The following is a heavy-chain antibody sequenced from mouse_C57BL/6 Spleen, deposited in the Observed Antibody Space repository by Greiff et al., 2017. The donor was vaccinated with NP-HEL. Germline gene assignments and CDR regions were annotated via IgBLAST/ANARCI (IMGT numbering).Heavy chain of an antibody. CDR1: GYTFTDYE. Sequence: VQLVESGAELVRPGASVTLSCKASGYTFTDYEMHWVKQTPVHGLEWIGAIDPETGGTAYNQKFKGKAILTADKSSSTAYMELSSLTSEDSAVYYCTRAEVLHSFDYWGQGTTLTVSS. CDR3: TRAEVLHSFDY. CDR2: IDPETGGT. J-gene: IGHJ2*01. V-gene: IGHV1-15*01.